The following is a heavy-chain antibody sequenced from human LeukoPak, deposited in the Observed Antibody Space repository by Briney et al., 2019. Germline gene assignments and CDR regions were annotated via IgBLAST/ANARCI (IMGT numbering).Heavy chain of an antibody. V-gene: IGHV3-11*04. D-gene: IGHD3-22*01. CDR1: GFTFSDYY. CDR2: ISSSVSTI. J-gene: IGHJ3*02. CDR3: ARDPGDYYDSSGYYFRDAFDI. Sequence: GGSLRLSCAASGFTFSDYYMSWIRQAPGKGLEWVSYISSSVSTIYYADSVKGRFTISRDNAKNSLYLQMNSLRAEDTAVYYCARDPGDYYDSSGYYFRDAFDIWGQGTMVTVSS.